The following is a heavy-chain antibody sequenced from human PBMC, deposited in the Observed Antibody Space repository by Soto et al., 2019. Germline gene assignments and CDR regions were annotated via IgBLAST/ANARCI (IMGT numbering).Heavy chain of an antibody. CDR1: EFTFKNSA. J-gene: IGHJ6*02. D-gene: IGHD4-17*01. CDR2: ISYDGSNE. V-gene: IGHV3-30-3*01. CDR3: ARDPSYGDQTGLVHYYYGLDV. Sequence: TGGSLRLSCVASEFTFKNSAMHWVRQAPGKGLEWVAGISYDGSNEYYADSVKGRFTISRDNSKRTLDLQMNSLRPEDTAVYYCARDPSYGDQTGLVHYYYGLDVWGQGTTVTVSS.